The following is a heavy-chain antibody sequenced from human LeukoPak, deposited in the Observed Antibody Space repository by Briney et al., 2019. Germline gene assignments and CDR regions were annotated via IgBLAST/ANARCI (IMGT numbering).Heavy chain of an antibody. V-gene: IGHV1-18*01. CDR1: GYTFTSYG. Sequence: GASVKVSCKASGYTFTSYGISWVRQAPGQGLEWMGWISAYNGNTNYAQKLQGRVTMTTDTSTSTAYMELRSLRSDDTAVYCCARWHSSGWYAYYYYYYMDVWGKGTTVTVSS. CDR2: ISAYNGNT. D-gene: IGHD6-19*01. J-gene: IGHJ6*03. CDR3: ARWHSSGWYAYYYYYYMDV.